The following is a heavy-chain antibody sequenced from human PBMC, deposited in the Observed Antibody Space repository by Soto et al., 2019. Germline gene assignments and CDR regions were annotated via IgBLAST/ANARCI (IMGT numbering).Heavy chain of an antibody. CDR3: ARSQGSSTSLEIYYYYYYGMDV. D-gene: IGHD2-2*01. V-gene: IGHV1-69*01. J-gene: IGHJ6*02. Sequence: QVQLVQSGAEVKKPGSSVKVSCNASGGTFSSYAISWVRQAPGEGLEWMGGIIPISGTANYAQKFQGRVTITAYESTSTAYMELSSLRSEDTAVYYCARSQGSSTSLEIYYYYYYGMDVWGQGTTVTVSS. CDR2: IIPISGTA. CDR1: GGTFSSYA.